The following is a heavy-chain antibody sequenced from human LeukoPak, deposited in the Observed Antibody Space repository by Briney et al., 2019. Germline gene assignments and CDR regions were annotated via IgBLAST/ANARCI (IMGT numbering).Heavy chain of an antibody. Sequence: PGGSLRLSCAASGLTFSIHWMNWVRQAPGKGLEWVGFIRSKAYGGTTEYAASVKGRFTISRDDSKSIAYLQMNSLKTEDTAVYYCTRELLWFGEIVDVWGKGTTVTISS. V-gene: IGHV3-49*04. CDR3: TRELLWFGEIVDV. CDR1: GLTFSIHW. D-gene: IGHD3-10*01. J-gene: IGHJ6*04. CDR2: IRSKAYGGTT.